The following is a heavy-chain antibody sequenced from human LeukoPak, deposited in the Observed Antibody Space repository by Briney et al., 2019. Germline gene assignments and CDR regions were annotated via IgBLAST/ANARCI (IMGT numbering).Heavy chain of an antibody. CDR2: IKQDGGQI. V-gene: IGHV3-7*01. CDR1: GFTFSTYS. CDR3: ARLGARQMLEY. D-gene: IGHD4-17*01. J-gene: IGHJ4*02. Sequence: GGSLRLSCAASGFTFSTYSMSWVRQAPGKGLEWVANIKQDGGQIYYLESVKGRFTVSRDNAKNSLYLQMNSLRAEDTAVYYCARLGARQMLEYWGQGTLVTVSS.